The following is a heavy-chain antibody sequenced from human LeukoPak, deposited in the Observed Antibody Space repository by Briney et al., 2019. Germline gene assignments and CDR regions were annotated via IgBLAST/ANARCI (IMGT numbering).Heavy chain of an antibody. J-gene: IGHJ3*01. CDR3: AAFFYDSSGYRSFDF. CDR1: GFTLTNYS. Sequence: GGSLRLSCAASGFTLTNYSMNWVRQAPGKGLEWVSSISSSGNYIYYADSVKGRLTISRDNAKSSLYLQMSSLRAEDTAVYYCAAFFYDSSGYRSFDFWGQGTMVTVSS. CDR2: ISSSGNYI. D-gene: IGHD3-22*01. V-gene: IGHV3-21*06.